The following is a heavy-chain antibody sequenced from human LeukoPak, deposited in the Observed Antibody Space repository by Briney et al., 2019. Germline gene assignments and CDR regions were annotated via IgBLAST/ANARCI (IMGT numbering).Heavy chain of an antibody. CDR3: SRESFAARWD. CDR2: IKQDGSQK. J-gene: IGHJ4*02. D-gene: IGHD6-6*01. CDR1: GFTFSRYW. Sequence: GGSLRLSCAASGFTFSRYWMSWVRQAPGKGLEWVANIKQDGSQKYYVDSVKGRFTISRDNANNLVYLQMNSLRAEGTAVYYCSRESFAARWDWGQGTLVTVSS. V-gene: IGHV3-7*01.